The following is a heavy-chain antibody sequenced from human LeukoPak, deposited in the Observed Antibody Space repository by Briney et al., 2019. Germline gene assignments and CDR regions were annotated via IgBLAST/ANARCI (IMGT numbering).Heavy chain of an antibody. CDR3: AKGGGGRLIYYYYMDV. J-gene: IGHJ6*03. Sequence: GGSLRLSCAASGFIFDDYAMHWVRHAPGKGLEWVSGISWNSDSIDYANSVKGRFTISRDNAKNSLYLQMNSLRTEDMALYYCAKGGGGRLIYYYYMDVWGKGTTVTVSS. CDR1: GFIFDDYA. D-gene: IGHD3-16*01. V-gene: IGHV3-9*03. CDR2: ISWNSDSI.